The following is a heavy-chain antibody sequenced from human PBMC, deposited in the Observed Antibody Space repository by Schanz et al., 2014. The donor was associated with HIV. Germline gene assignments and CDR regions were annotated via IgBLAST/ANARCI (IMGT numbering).Heavy chain of an antibody. Sequence: QVQLVQSGAEVKKPGSSVKVSCKTLGGTFRTYAVSWVRQAPGQGLEWMGGIVPIFGTTNYAQRFQGRVSSTADESTSTAYMELSGLRSEDTAVYYCVRVANYDGDDYYQRSHFDLWGQGTLVTVSS. CDR3: VRVANYDGDDYYQRSHFDL. CDR2: IVPIFGTT. CDR1: GGTFRTYA. V-gene: IGHV1-69*01. D-gene: IGHD3-22*01. J-gene: IGHJ4*02.